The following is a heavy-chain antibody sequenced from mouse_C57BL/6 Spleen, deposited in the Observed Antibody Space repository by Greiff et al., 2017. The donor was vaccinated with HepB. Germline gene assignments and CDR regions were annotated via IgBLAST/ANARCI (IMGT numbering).Heavy chain of an antibody. Sequence: VQLQQSGAELVRPGASVKLSCTASGFNIKDDYMHWVKQRPEQGLEWIGWIDPENGDTEYASKFQGKATITADTSSNTAYLQLSSLTSEDTAVYYCTQLRRGDYWGQGTTLTVSS. CDR2: IDPENGDT. CDR1: GFNIKDDY. D-gene: IGHD2-4*01. CDR3: TQLRRGDY. V-gene: IGHV14-4*01. J-gene: IGHJ2*01.